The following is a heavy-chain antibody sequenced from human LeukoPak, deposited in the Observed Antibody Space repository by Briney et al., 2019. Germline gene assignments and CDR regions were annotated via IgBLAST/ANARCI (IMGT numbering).Heavy chain of an antibody. CDR3: AKAGYCSGGSCYSRGYYFDY. D-gene: IGHD2-15*01. CDR2: ISGSGGST. J-gene: IGHJ4*02. V-gene: IGHV3-23*01. Sequence: SGGSLRLSCAASGFTFSSYAMSWVRQAPGKGLEWVSAISGSGGSTYYADSVKGRFTISRDNSKNTLYLQMNSLRAEGTAVYYCAKAGYCSGGSCYSRGYYFDYWGQGTLVTVSS. CDR1: GFTFSSYA.